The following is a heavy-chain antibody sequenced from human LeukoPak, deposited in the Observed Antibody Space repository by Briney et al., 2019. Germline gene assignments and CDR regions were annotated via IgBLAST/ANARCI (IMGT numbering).Heavy chain of an antibody. D-gene: IGHD1-26*01. J-gene: IGHJ4*02. V-gene: IGHV1-24*01. CDR1: GYTLTELS. Sequence: EASVKVSCKVSGYTLTELSIHWVRQAPGKGLEWMGGFDPEDGETIYAQKFPGRVTMTEDTSTDTAYMELSSLRSEDTAVYYCATGPVGATGYWGQGTLVTVSS. CDR2: FDPEDGET. CDR3: ATGPVGATGY.